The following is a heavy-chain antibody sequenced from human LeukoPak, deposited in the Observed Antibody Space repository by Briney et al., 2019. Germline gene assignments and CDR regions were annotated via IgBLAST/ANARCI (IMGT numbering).Heavy chain of an antibody. D-gene: IGHD1-7*01. J-gene: IGHJ5*02. V-gene: IGHV1-8*01. CDR2: VTPKSGHT. CDR3: ARGVVGGTTVGP. Sequence: GASVKVSCKASGDTFSTYDVNWVRQATGQGLEWMGWVTPKSGHTAYAQKFQGRVTMTSDTSTAFLGLSSLRFEDTAVYFCARGVVGGTTVGPWGQGTLVTVSS. CDR1: GDTFSTYD.